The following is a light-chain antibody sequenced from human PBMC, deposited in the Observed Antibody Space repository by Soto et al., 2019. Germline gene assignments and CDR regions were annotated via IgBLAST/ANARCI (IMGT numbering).Light chain of an antibody. CDR2: EGS. V-gene: IGLV2-23*01. J-gene: IGLJ1*01. Sequence: QSVLTQPASVSGSPGQSITISCTGTSSDVGSYNLVSWYQQHPGKAPKLMIYEGSKRPSGVSIRFSGSKSGNTASLKISGLQAEDEADYYCCSYAGSSTLGVFGTGTKCTVL. CDR1: SSDVGSYNL. CDR3: CSYAGSSTLGV.